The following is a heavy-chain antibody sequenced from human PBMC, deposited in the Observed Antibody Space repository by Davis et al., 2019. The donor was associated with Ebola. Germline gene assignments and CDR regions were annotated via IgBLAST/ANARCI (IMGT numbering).Heavy chain of an antibody. CDR3: ARRITMVRGVILGGMDV. D-gene: IGHD3-10*01. Sequence: GGSLRLSCAASGFTFSSYAMHWVRQAPGKGLEWVAVISYDGSNKYYADSVKGRFTISRDNSKNTLNLQMNSLRAEDTAVYYCARRITMVRGVILGGMDVWGQGTTVTVSS. CDR1: GFTFSSYA. V-gene: IGHV3-30-3*01. CDR2: ISYDGSNK. J-gene: IGHJ6*02.